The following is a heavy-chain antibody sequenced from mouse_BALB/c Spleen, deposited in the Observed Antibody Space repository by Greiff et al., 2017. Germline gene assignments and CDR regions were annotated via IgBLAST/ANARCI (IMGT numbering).Heavy chain of an antibody. CDR1: GFTFSSYA. CDR2: ISSGGST. CDR3: ARGVITTIPYFDY. V-gene: IGHV5-6-5*01. D-gene: IGHD1-1*01. Sequence: EVQLVESGGGLVKPGGSLKLSCAASGFTFSSYAMSWVRQTPEKRLEWVASISSGGSTYYPDSVKGRFTISRDNSRNILYLQMSSLRSEDTAMYYCARGVITTIPYFDYWGQGTTLTVSS. J-gene: IGHJ2*01.